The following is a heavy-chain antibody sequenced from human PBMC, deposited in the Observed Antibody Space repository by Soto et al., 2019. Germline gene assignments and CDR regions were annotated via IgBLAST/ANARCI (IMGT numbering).Heavy chain of an antibody. D-gene: IGHD6-19*01. CDR1: GFTLSNYG. Sequence: QVQLVESGGGVVQPGRSLRLSCAASGFTLSNYGMHWVRQAPGKGLEWVAVIWYDGSQKYYAGSVKGRFSISRDNSMNTLYLQMNSLRAEDTAVYYCAREYSSGRYYPIDYWGQGTLVTVSS. CDR3: AREYSSGRYYPIDY. J-gene: IGHJ4*02. CDR2: IWYDGSQK. V-gene: IGHV3-33*01.